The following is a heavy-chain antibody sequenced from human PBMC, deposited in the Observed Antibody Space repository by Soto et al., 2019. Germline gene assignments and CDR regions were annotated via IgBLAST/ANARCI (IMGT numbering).Heavy chain of an antibody. CDR3: ASRILTGYYRGVFGY. J-gene: IGHJ4*02. V-gene: IGHV1-69*13. CDR1: GGTFSSYA. D-gene: IGHD3-9*01. Sequence: ASVKVSCKASGGTFSSYAISWVRQAPGQGLEWMGGIIPIFGTANYAQKFQGRVTITADESTSTAYMELSSLRSEDTAVYYCASRILTGYYRGVFGYWGQGTLVTVSS. CDR2: IIPIFGTA.